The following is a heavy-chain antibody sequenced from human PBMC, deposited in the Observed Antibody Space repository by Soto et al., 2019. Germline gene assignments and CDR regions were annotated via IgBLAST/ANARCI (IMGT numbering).Heavy chain of an antibody. V-gene: IGHV3-49*04. CDR3: TRDSGWFDP. Sequence: LRLSCTASGFTFGDYAMSWVRQAPGKGLEWVGFIRSKAYGGTTEYAASVKGRFTISRDDSKSIAYLQMNSLKTEDTAVYYCTRDSGWFDPWGQGTLVTVSS. D-gene: IGHD3-10*01. CDR1: GFTFGDYA. CDR2: IRSKAYGGTT. J-gene: IGHJ5*02.